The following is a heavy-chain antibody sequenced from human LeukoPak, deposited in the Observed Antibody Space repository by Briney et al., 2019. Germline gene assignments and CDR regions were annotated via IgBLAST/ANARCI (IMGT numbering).Heavy chain of an antibody. Sequence: GRSLRLSCAASGFTFSSYAMHWVRQAPGKGLEWVSGIGSGGSTYSADSVKGRFTISRDNSKNTLYLQMNSLRAEDTAVYYCAKTRAVWDSDAFDIWGQGTMVIVSS. D-gene: IGHD3-16*01. J-gene: IGHJ3*02. CDR2: IGSGGST. V-gene: IGHV3-23*01. CDR3: AKTRAVWDSDAFDI. CDR1: GFTFSSYA.